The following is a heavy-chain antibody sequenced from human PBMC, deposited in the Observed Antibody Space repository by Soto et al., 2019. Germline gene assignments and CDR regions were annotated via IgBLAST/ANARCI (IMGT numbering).Heavy chain of an antibody. Sequence: GGSLRLSCAPSGFTFSTYVMHWVRQAPGKGLEWVAVIWYDGSNQYYADSVKGRFTISRDNSKNMLYLQMNSLRAEDTAVYYCARDLGAFNYGSAYFDYWGQGSTVTVYS. CDR1: GFTFSTYV. CDR2: IWYDGSNQ. CDR3: ARDLGAFNYGSAYFDY. D-gene: IGHD3-10*01. V-gene: IGHV3-33*04. J-gene: IGHJ4*02.